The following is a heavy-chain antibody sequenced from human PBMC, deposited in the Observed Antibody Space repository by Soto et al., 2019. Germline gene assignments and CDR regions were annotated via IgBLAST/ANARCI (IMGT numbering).Heavy chain of an antibody. CDR3: AKFLSPPTPMFFTNGVCYPVGSYYYGMDV. CDR1: GFTFSSYG. D-gene: IGHD2-8*01. Sequence: GGSLRLSCAASGFTFSSYGMHWVRQAPGKGLEWVAVISYDGSNKYYADSVKGRFTISRDNSKNTLYLQMNSLRAEDTAVYYCAKFLSPPTPMFFTNGVCYPVGSYYYGMDVWGQGTRVTAP. CDR2: ISYDGSNK. J-gene: IGHJ6*02. V-gene: IGHV3-30*18.